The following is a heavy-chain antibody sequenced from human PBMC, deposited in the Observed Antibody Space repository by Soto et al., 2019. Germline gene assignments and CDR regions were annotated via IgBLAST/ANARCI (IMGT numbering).Heavy chain of an antibody. CDR1: GYSFASDG. J-gene: IGHJ4*02. CDR3: ARETWIQEWLLFDY. CDR2: ISVYNANT. Sequence: GVPVKASCEACGYSFASDGIRWVRQANGQGLEWMGWISVYNANTNYAQKVQGRVTMTTDTSTSTAYMELRSLRSDDSAVYYCARETWIQEWLLFDYWGQGTLVTVSS. D-gene: IGHD5-18*01. V-gene: IGHV1-18*01.